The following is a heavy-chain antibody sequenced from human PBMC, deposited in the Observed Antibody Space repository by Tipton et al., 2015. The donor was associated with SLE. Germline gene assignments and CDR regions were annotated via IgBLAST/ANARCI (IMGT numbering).Heavy chain of an antibody. CDR1: GHTFSNYG. Sequence: QVQLVQSGAEVKKPGASVKVSCKASGHTFSNYGISWVRQAPGQGLEWMGWITPYNGNTNYAQKLQGRVTLTTDTSTSTAYMELRSLRSDDTAVYYCARGVYGDYLTAMYYLDYWGQGTLVTVSS. V-gene: IGHV1-18*01. J-gene: IGHJ4*02. D-gene: IGHD4-17*01. CDR3: ARGVYGDYLTAMYYLDY. CDR2: ITPYNGNT.